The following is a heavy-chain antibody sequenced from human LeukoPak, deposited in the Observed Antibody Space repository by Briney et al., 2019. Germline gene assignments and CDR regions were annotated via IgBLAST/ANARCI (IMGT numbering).Heavy chain of an antibody. CDR2: IYSGGST. V-gene: IGHV3-53*01. D-gene: IGHD4-17*01. J-gene: IGHJ5*02. Sequence: PGGSLRLSCAASGLTVSSNCMSWVRQAPGKGLEWVSFIYSGGSTYYTDSVKGRFTISRDNAKNSLYLQMNSLRAEDTAVYYCARFTVARNWFDPWGQGTLVTVSS. CDR3: ARFTVARNWFDP. CDR1: GLTVSSNC.